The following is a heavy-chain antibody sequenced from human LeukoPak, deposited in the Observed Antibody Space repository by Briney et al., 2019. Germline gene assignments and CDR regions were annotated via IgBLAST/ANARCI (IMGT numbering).Heavy chain of an antibody. Sequence: ASVKVSCKASGGTFSSYAISWVRQAPGQGLGWMGRIIPIFGIANYAQKFQGRVTITADKSTSTAYMELSSLRSEDTAVYYCAESPLGATSVNFDYWGQGTLVTVSS. D-gene: IGHD1-26*01. CDR3: AESPLGATSVNFDY. CDR2: IIPIFGIA. CDR1: GGTFSSYA. J-gene: IGHJ4*02. V-gene: IGHV1-69*04.